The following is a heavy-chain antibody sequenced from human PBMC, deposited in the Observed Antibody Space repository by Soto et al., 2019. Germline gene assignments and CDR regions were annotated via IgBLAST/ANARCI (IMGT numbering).Heavy chain of an antibody. CDR3: ARAHLSSSWHRYYYYGMDV. D-gene: IGHD6-13*01. CDR1: GGSFSGYY. V-gene: IGHV4-34*01. J-gene: IGHJ6*02. CDR2: INHSGST. Sequence: SETLSLTCAVYGGSFSGYYWSWIRQPPGKGLEWIGEINHSGSTNYNPSLKSRVTISVDTSKNQFSLKLSSVTAADTAVYYCARAHLSSSWHRYYYYGMDVWGQGTTVTVSS.